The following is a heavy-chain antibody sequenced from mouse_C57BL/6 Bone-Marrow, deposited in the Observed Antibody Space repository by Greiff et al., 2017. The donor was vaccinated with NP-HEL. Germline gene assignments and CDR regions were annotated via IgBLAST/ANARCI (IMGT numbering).Heavy chain of an antibody. J-gene: IGHJ4*01. Sequence: EVKVVESEGGLVQPGSSMKLSCTASGFTFSDYYMAWVRQVPEKGLEWVANINYDGSSTYYLDSLKSRFIISRDNAKNILYLQVSSLKSEDTATYYCARRSGFHYAMDYWGQGTSVTVSS. V-gene: IGHV5-16*02. CDR3: ARRSGFHYAMDY. CDR2: INYDGSST. CDR1: GFTFSDYY. D-gene: IGHD3-2*02.